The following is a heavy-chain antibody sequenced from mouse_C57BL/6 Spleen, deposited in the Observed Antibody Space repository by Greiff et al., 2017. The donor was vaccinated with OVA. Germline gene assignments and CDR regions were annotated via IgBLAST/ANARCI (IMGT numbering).Heavy chain of an antibody. CDR1: GYSITSGYY. Sequence: EVKLMESGPGLVKPSQSLSLTCSVTGYSITSGYYWNWIRQFPGNKLEWMGYISYDGSNNYNPSLKNRISITRDTSKNQFFLKLNSVTTEDTATYYCAREGGYDEDFDYWGQGTTLTVSS. V-gene: IGHV3-6*01. CDR3: AREGGYDEDFDY. CDR2: ISYDGSN. D-gene: IGHD2-2*01. J-gene: IGHJ2*01.